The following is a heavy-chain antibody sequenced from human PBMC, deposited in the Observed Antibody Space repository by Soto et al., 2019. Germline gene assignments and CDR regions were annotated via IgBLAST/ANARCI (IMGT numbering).Heavy chain of an antibody. Sequence: EVQLVESGGDLVQPGGSLRLSCAASGFSVNSDYMTWVRQAPGKGLEWVSVIYSGGSTYYTDSVKGRFTISRDNSKNTRDRQMNSLRAEDTAVYYCARAPLHGRQAFWGQGTLVTVSS. CDR3: ARAPLHGRQAF. CDR1: GFSVNSDY. J-gene: IGHJ4*02. CDR2: IYSGGST. V-gene: IGHV3-66*01. D-gene: IGHD4-17*01.